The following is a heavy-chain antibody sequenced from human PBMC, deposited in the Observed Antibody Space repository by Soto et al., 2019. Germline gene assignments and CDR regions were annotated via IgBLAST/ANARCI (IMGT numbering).Heavy chain of an antibody. CDR1: GGCFSGHY. J-gene: IGHJ5*02. D-gene: IGHD1-1*01. Sequence: SETLSLTCAGYGGCFSGHYWSWICQPPGKGLQWFGEVNHSGYTTYNPSLTSRVTISIDTSKNQFTLTLNYVTAADTAVYYCARGARFPHGTFDPWGQGTLVTVSS. V-gene: IGHV4-34*01. CDR3: ARGARFPHGTFDP. CDR2: VNHSGYT.